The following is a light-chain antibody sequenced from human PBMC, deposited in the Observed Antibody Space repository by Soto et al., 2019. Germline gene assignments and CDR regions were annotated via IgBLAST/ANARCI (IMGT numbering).Light chain of an antibody. Sequence: QSVLTQPASVSGSPGQSITISCTGTSSDIGAYNLVSWYQQYPGKAPKLMIYEASKRPAGVSDRFSGSESGNTASLTISGLLAEDEADYYCCSYAPKTIHVFGTGTKVTVL. CDR2: EAS. CDR3: CSYAPKTIHV. CDR1: SSDIGAYNL. J-gene: IGLJ1*01. V-gene: IGLV2-23*01.